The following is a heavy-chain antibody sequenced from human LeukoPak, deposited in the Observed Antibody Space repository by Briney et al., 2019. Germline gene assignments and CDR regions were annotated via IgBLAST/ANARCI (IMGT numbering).Heavy chain of an antibody. Sequence: GGFLRLSCAASGFSFDTHGMHWVRQAPGKGLEWVAVTWYDGSKKYYADSVKGRFTISRDNSKKSLFLQMNSLRAEDTALYYCARDVFADSSGGSFDFWGQGTLVTVSS. CDR1: GFSFDTHG. CDR3: ARDVFADSSGGSFDF. J-gene: IGHJ4*02. D-gene: IGHD3-16*01. CDR2: TWYDGSKK. V-gene: IGHV3-33*01.